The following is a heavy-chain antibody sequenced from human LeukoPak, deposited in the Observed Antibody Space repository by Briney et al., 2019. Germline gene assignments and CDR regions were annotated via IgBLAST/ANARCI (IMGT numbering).Heavy chain of an antibody. J-gene: IGHJ5*02. CDR1: GLIFSSYG. CDR3: TKDPDYSNYGRFDA. D-gene: IGHD4-11*01. CDR2: IVYDGSSK. V-gene: IGHV3-30*02. Sequence: PGGSLRLSCAASGLIFSSYGMHWVRQAPGKGLEWVAFIVYDGSSKYSADSVRGRFTISRDNSKNTLYLQMNSLRAEDTAVYYCTKDPDYSNYGRFDAWGQGTLVTVSS.